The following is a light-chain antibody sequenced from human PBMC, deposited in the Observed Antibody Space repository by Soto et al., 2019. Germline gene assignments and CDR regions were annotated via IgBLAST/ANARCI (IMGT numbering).Light chain of an antibody. CDR3: QQYGSSPIT. CDR2: DAS. J-gene: IGKJ5*01. Sequence: EVVLTQSPGTLSLSPGERATLSCRASQSVSIDLAWYQQKPGQAPRLLIYDASNRATGIPARFSGSGSGTDFTLTISRLEPEDFAVYYCQQYGSSPITFGQGTRLEIK. V-gene: IGKV3-20*01. CDR1: QSVSID.